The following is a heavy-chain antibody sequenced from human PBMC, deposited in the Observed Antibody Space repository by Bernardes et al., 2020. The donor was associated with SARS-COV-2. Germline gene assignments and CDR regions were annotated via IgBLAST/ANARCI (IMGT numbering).Heavy chain of an antibody. J-gene: IGHJ6*02. Sequence: SATLSLTCTVSGVSISSSNYYWGWIRQAPGKGLEWIGSIYPSGTSDYSPSLPIRFPDSVDTSRNQFSLRLSFVTAADTAVYYCAGSSCGMDCYIGGLRSWDYGVDVWGQGITVTVSS. CDR1: GVSISSSNYY. D-gene: IGHD2-21*02. CDR3: AGSSCGMDCYIGGLRSWDYGVDV. CDR2: IYPSGTS. V-gene: IGHV4-39*01.